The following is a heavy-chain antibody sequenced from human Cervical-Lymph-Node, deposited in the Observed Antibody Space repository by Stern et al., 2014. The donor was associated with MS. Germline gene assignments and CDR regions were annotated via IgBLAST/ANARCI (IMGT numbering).Heavy chain of an antibody. CDR1: GFTFSSYA. D-gene: IGHD3-22*01. Sequence: VQLVESGGGVVQPGRSLRLSCAASGFTFSSYAMHWVRQAPGKGLEGVAVISYDGNNKYYADSVKGRFTISRDNSKNTLYLQMNSLRAEDTAVYYCARDRGSGYYQSDFDYWGQGTLVTVSS. J-gene: IGHJ4*02. V-gene: IGHV3-30*04. CDR3: ARDRGSGYYQSDFDY. CDR2: ISYDGNNK.